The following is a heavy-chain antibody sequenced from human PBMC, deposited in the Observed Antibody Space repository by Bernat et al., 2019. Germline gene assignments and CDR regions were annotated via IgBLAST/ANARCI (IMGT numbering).Heavy chain of an antibody. V-gene: IGHV4-59*01. Sequence: QVQLQESGPGLVKPSETLSLNCTVSGGSISSYYWSWIRQPPGKGLQWIGYISNIGGTNYNPSLKSRVTISTDTSRNQFSLQLSSVTAADTALYYCARATYGTYYFDYWGQGTLVSVSS. CDR3: ARATYGTYYFDY. D-gene: IGHD3-10*01. CDR2: ISNIGGT. CDR1: GGSISSYY. J-gene: IGHJ4*02.